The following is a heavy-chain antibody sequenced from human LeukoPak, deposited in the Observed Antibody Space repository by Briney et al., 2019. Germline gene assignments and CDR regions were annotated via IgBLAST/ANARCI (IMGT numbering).Heavy chain of an antibody. CDR3: VKGDYGDYPYYFDY. V-gene: IGHV3-64D*09. CDR2: ISSNGNNT. CDR1: GFTFSSYE. D-gene: IGHD4-17*01. J-gene: IGHJ4*02. Sequence: GGSLRLSCAASGFTFSSYEMNWVRQAPGKGLEYVSGISSNGNNTYYADSVKGRFTISRDNSKNTLYLQMSSLRAEDTAVYYCVKGDYGDYPYYFDYWGQGTLVTVSS.